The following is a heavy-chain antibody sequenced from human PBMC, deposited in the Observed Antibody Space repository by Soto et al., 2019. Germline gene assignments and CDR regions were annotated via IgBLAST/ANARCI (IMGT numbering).Heavy chain of an antibody. CDR2: ISYDGSNK. J-gene: IGHJ4*02. CDR1: GFTXSSYA. V-gene: IGHV3-30-3*01. D-gene: IGHD3-9*01. Sequence: GGSLRLSCAASGFTXSSYAMHWVRQAPGKGLEWVAVISYDGSNKYYADSVKGRFTISRDNSNTLYLQMNSLRAEDTAVYYCARDKLQTIAMYYFDYWGQGTLVTAPQ. CDR3: ARDKLQTIAMYYFDY.